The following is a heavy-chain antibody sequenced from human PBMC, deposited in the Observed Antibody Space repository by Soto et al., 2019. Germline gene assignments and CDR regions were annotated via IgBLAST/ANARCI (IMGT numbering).Heavy chain of an antibody. V-gene: IGHV5-10-1*01. D-gene: IGHD3-3*01. CDR3: ATPSPYYDFWSGYSPNYYYGMDV. CDR2: IDPSDSYT. J-gene: IGHJ6*02. CDR1: GYSFTSYW. Sequence: GESLKISCKGSGYSFTSYWISWVRQMPGKGLEWMGRIDPSDSYTNYSPSFQGHVTISADKSISTAYLQWSSLKASDTAMYYYATPSPYYDFWSGYSPNYYYGMDVWGQGTTVTVSS.